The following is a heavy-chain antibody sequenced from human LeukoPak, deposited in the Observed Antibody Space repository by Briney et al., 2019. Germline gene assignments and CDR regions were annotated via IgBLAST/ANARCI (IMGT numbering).Heavy chain of an antibody. CDR3: ARRQLHYYGMDV. J-gene: IGHJ6*02. D-gene: IGHD4-23*01. Sequence: SEPLSLTCSVSGASFSSGSNYWSWVRQPQGKALEWIGDIYYTGKTNYNSSLESRVSMAVDTTKNQFSLSLTAVTAAATAVYYCARRQLHYYGMDVWGQGTTVTVSS. CDR1: GASFSSGSNY. V-gene: IGHV4-61*01. CDR2: IYYTGKT.